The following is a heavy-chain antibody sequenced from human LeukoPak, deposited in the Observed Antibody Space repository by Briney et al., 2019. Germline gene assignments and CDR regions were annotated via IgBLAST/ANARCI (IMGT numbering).Heavy chain of an antibody. CDR1: GFTFDDYA. J-gene: IGHJ4*02. D-gene: IGHD5-18*01. V-gene: IGHV3-9*01. CDR3: AKDMSGYSYGPFDY. Sequence: GGSLRLSCAASGFTFDDYAMHWVRQAPGKGLEWVSGISWNSGSIGYADSVKGRFTISRDNAKNSLYLQMNRLRAEDTALYYCAKDMSGYSYGPFDYWGQGTLVTVSS. CDR2: ISWNSGSI.